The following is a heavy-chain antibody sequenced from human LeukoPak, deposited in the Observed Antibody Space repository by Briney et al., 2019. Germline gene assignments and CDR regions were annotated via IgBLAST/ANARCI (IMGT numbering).Heavy chain of an antibody. CDR3: ARGSRSHFRLPFGGVIPRGSWFDP. D-gene: IGHD3-16*02. J-gene: IGHJ5*02. CDR2: INPSGGST. V-gene: IGHV1-46*01. Sequence: ASVKVSCKASGYTFTSYYMHWVRQAPGQGLEWMGIINPSGGSTSYAQKFQGRVTMTRDTSTSTVYMELSSLRSEDTAVYYCARGSRSHFRLPFGGVIPRGSWFDPWGQGTLVTVSS. CDR1: GYTFTSYY.